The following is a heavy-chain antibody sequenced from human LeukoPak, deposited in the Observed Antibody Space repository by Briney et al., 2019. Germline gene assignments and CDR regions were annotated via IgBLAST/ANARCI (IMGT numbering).Heavy chain of an antibody. Sequence: PSETLSLTCTVSGYSISSGNYWGWVRQPPGKGLEWIANIYHSGLIYYNPSLKSRITISIDKSKNQFSLKLSSLTAADTAVYYCFSTYLQGGYYFNYWGQGTLVSVSS. CDR1: GYSISSGNY. CDR2: IYHSGLI. D-gene: IGHD4-11*01. J-gene: IGHJ4*02. CDR3: FSTYLQGGYYFNY. V-gene: IGHV4-38-2*02.